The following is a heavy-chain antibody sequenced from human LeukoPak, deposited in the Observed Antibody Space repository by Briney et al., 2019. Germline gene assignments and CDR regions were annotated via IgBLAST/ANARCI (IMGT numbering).Heavy chain of an antibody. CDR1: GYSISSDYH. J-gene: IGHJ4*02. D-gene: IGHD3-22*01. CDR3: ARFEKLSSGYYFDY. Sequence: SETLSLTCAVSGYSISSDYHWGWIRQPPGKGLEWIANVHHSGSTNYNPSLKSRVTISVDTSKNQFSLKLSSVTAADTAVYYCARFEKLSSGYYFDYWGQGTLVTVSS. CDR2: VHHSGST. V-gene: IGHV4-38-2*01.